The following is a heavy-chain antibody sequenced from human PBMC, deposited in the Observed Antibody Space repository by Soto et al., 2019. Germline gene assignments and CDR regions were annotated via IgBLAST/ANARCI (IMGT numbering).Heavy chain of an antibody. CDR3: ARDVVAYYYGSGSSYFDY. J-gene: IGHJ4*02. CDR2: IIPILGIA. V-gene: IGHV1-69*08. CDR1: GGTFSSYT. D-gene: IGHD3-10*01. Sequence: QVQLVQSGAEVKKPGSSVKVSCKASGGTFSSYTISWVRQAPGQGLEWMGRIIPILGIANYAQKFQGRVTSTADKSTSTAYMELSSLRSEDTAVYYCARDVVAYYYGSGSSYFDYWGQGTLVTVSS.